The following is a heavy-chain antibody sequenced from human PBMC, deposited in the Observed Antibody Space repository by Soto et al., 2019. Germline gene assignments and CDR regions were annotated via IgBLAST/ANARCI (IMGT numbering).Heavy chain of an antibody. CDR1: GYTFFNYG. V-gene: IGHV1-18*01. CDR3: ARGRYRGGGYDFDY. Sequence: ASVKVSCKASGYTFFNYGISWVRQAPGQGLEWMGWISAYNANTNYAQKFQGRVTMTTDTSTTTAYMELRSLRSDDTAVYYCARGRYRGGGYDFDYWGQGTLVTVSS. J-gene: IGHJ4*02. D-gene: IGHD5-12*01. CDR2: ISAYNANT.